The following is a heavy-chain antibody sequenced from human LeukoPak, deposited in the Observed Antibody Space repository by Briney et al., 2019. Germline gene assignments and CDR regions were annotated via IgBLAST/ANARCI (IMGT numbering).Heavy chain of an antibody. V-gene: IGHV3-53*04. CDR2: IYSGGST. CDR1: GFTVSSNY. D-gene: IGHD5-18*01. Sequence: GGSLRLSCAASGFTVSSNYMSWVRQAPGKGLEWVSVIYSGGSTYYADSVKGRFTISRHNSKNTLYPQMNSLRAEDTAVYYCARVSGYSYGSYYYYYYGMDVWGQGTTVTVSS. CDR3: ARVSGYSYGSYYYYYYGMDV. J-gene: IGHJ6*02.